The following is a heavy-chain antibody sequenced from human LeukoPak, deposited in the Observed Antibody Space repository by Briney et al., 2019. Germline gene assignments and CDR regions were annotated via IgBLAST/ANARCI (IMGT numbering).Heavy chain of an antibody. J-gene: IGHJ5*02. CDR2: ISGGGGAT. CDR1: GFTFDDFA. CDR3: ARDRVVTPYNWFDP. Sequence: GGSLRLSCVASGFTFDDFALHWVRQAPGKGLEWVSSISGGGGATSYADSVKGRFTISRDNHVNTLYLQMDILRVEDTAVYYCARDRVVTPYNWFDPWGQGTLVTVSS. V-gene: IGHV3-23*01. D-gene: IGHD4-23*01.